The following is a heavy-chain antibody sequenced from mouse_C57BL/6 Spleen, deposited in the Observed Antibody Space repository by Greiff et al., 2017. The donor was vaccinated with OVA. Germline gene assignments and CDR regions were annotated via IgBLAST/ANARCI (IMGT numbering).Heavy chain of an antibody. J-gene: IGHJ2*01. Sequence: VQLQQSGPELVKPGASVKISCKASGYAFSSSWMNWVKQRPGKGLEWIGRIYPGDGDTNYNGKFKGKATLTADKSSSTAYMQLSSLTSEDSAVYFCARSPIYDGYSPDYWGQGTTLTVSS. D-gene: IGHD2-3*01. CDR1: GYAFSSSW. V-gene: IGHV1-82*01. CDR3: ARSPIYDGYSPDY. CDR2: IYPGDGDT.